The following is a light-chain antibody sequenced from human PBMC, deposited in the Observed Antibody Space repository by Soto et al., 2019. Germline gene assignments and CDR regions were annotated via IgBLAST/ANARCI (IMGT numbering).Light chain of an antibody. V-gene: IGKV1-8*01. CDR3: QQYYSYPRA. J-gene: IGKJ1*01. CDR1: QGISSY. Sequence: AIRMTQSPSSLSASTGDRVTISCRASQGISSYLAWYQKKPGKAPKLLIYAASTLQSGVPSRFSGSGSGTDFTLTISFLQSEDFATYYCQQYYSYPRAFRQGTKGEIK. CDR2: AAS.